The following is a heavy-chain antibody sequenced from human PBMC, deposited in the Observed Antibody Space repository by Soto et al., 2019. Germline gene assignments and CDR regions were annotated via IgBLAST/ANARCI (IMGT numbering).Heavy chain of an antibody. Sequence: PSETLSLTCTVSGGSISSYYWSWIRQPPGKGLEWIGYIYYSGSTNYNPSLKSRVTISVDTSKNQFSLKLSSVTAADTAVYYCARGSSSWANYYYYYMDVWGKGTTVTVSS. CDR3: ARGSSSWANYYYYYMDV. CDR2: IYYSGST. V-gene: IGHV4-59*12. CDR1: GGSISSYY. D-gene: IGHD6-13*01. J-gene: IGHJ6*03.